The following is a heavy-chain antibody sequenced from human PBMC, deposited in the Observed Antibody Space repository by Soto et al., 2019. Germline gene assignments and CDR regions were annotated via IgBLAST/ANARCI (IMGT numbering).Heavy chain of an antibody. CDR2: IYYNGNT. V-gene: IGHV4-61*01. J-gene: IGHJ3*02. CDR3: ARVLLITRAFEI. CDR1: GGSVSSGFYY. D-gene: IGHD3-10*01. Sequence: SETLSLTCTVSGGSVSSGFYYWSWIRQPPGKGLEWIGYIYYNGNTNCSPSLRRRVTISVDTSKNQLSLKLSSVTAADTAVYYCARVLLITRAFEIWVQGTTVTVSS.